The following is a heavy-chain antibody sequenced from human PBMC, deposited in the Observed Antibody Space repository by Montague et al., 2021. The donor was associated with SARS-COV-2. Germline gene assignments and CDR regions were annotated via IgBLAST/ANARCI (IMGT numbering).Heavy chain of an antibody. D-gene: IGHD5-24*01. CDR2: IYYSRST. CDR1: GGSIRNYY. J-gene: IGHJ6*02. Sequence: SETLSLTCTVSGGSIRNYYRTWIRQPPGKGLEWIGFIYYSRSTNSNPSLESRVTISVDTSKNQFSLNLTSVTAADTAVYYCARGEMLTANSGYIHHGRDVWGQGTTVTVSS. V-gene: IGHV4-59*01. CDR3: ARGEMLTANSGYIHHGRDV.